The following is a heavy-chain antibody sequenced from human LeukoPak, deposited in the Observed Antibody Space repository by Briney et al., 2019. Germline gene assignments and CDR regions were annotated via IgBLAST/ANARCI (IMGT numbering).Heavy chain of an antibody. D-gene: IGHD6-13*01. V-gene: IGHV1-2*04. CDR2: INSNTGVT. Sequence: ASVKVSCKASGYAFTDCHVYWVRQAPGQGLEWMGWINSNTGVTKYAQKFEGWVTITRDTSISTAYMALSRLRSDDTAIYYCARELHSSWFDYWGQGTLVTVSS. J-gene: IGHJ4*02. CDR3: ARELHSSWFDY. CDR1: GYAFTDCH.